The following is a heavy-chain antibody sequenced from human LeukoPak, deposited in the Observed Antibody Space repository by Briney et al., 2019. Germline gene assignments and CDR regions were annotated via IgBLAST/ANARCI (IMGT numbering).Heavy chain of an antibody. CDR2: IYYSGST. V-gene: IGHV4-39*01. D-gene: IGHD4-17*01. CDR1: GGSISSSRDY. CDR3: ARQTYGDYVFDY. J-gene: IGHJ4*02. Sequence: SETLSLTCIVSGGSISSSRDYWAWIRQPPGKGLEWIANIYYSGSTYYSPSLKSRVTISVDTSKNQFSLKLSSVTAADTAVYYCARQTYGDYVFDYWGQGTLVTVSS.